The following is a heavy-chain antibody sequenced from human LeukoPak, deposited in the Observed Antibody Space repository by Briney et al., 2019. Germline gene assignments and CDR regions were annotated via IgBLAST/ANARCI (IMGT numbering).Heavy chain of an antibody. J-gene: IGHJ6*02. CDR1: GFTFSTYA. CDR2: ISGSGGST. CDR3: ARGFVGGYDFYYYYGMDV. Sequence: GGSLRLSCAPSGFTFSTYAMSWVRQAPGKGLEWVSSISGSGGSTYYADSVKGRFTISRHNSKNTLYLQMNSLRAEDTAVYYCARGFVGGYDFYYYYGMDVWGQGTTVTVSS. V-gene: IGHV3-23*01. D-gene: IGHD5-12*01.